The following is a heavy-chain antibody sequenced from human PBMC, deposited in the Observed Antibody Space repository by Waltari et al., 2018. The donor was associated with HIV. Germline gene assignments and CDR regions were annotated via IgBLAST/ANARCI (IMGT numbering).Heavy chain of an antibody. D-gene: IGHD6-13*01. CDR2: IKQDGSEK. CDR1: GFTLSRYW. V-gene: IGHV3-7*01. CDR3: ASAWYSSSWWGYFD. J-gene: IGHJ2*01. Sequence: EVQLVESGGGLVQPGGSLRLSCAASGFTLSRYWMSWVRQAPGKGLEWLANIKQDGSEKYYVDSVKGRFTISRDNAENSLYLQMSSLRAEDTAVYYCASAWYSSSWWGYFD.